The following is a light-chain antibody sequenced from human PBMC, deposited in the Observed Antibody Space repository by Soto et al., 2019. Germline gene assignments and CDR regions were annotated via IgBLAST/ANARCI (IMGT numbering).Light chain of an antibody. V-gene: IGKV1-39*01. Sequence: DIQMTQSPSSLSASVVDRVTITFRASQIISNYLNWYQQKPGKAPKLLIYAASSLQSGVPSRFSGSGSGTDFALTISSLQPEDFATYYCQQSYSTSVTFGQGTRLEI. J-gene: IGKJ5*01. CDR2: AAS. CDR1: QIISNY. CDR3: QQSYSTSVT.